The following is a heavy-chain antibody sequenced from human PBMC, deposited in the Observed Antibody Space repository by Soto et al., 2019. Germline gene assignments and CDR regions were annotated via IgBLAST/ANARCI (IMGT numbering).Heavy chain of an antibody. J-gene: IGHJ4*02. CDR1: GFSLSTSEVG. CDR2: IYWNDAK. Sequence: GPTLVNPTQTLRLTCTCSGFSLSTSEVGVAWIRQPPGKALEWLAHIYWNDAKYYSPSLNSRLTVTKDTSKNQAVLIATNMDPGDTATYYCAHSSWSISGRTHHFYYWGQGTLVSV. D-gene: IGHD6-19*01. V-gene: IGHV2-5*01. CDR3: AHSSWSISGRTHHFYY.